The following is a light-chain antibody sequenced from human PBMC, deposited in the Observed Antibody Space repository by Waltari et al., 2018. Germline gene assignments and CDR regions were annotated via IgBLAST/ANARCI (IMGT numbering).Light chain of an antibody. CDR1: QIIREN. Sequence: DIQMTQSPSSLSASVGDRVTISCRASQIIRENLNWDQKKPGEAPNVLIFGASRFVSGVPSRFSGNGSGADFTLTISSLQAADSATYWCQQSYTQPWTFGQGTKVEIK. J-gene: IGKJ1*01. V-gene: IGKV1-39*01. CDR3: QQSYTQPWT. CDR2: GAS.